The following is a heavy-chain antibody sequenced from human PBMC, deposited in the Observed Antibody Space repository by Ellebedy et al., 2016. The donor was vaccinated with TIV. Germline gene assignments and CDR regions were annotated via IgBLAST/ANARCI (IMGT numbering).Heavy chain of an antibody. CDR3: ARVGDCSTTSCPDY. V-gene: IGHV3-48*02. J-gene: IGHJ4*02. CDR1: GFTFSSYS. Sequence: GGSLRLSXAASGFTFSSYSMNWVRQAPGKGLEWVSYISSSSGTMYYADSVKGRFTISRDNAKNSLYLQMNSLRDEDTAVYYCARVGDCSTTSCPDYWGQGTLVTVSS. D-gene: IGHD2-2*01. CDR2: ISSSSGTM.